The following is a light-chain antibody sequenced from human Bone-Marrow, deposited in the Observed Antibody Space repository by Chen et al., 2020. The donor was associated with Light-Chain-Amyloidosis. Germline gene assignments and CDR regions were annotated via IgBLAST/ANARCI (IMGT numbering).Light chain of an antibody. J-gene: IGLJ1*01. Sequence: QSVLTHPPSAPGTPGPRVTLSCSGARSNIGINYVYWYQHFTGAAPKLLIHRNNQRPSGVPDRFSASKSGTSAFLAISGLRSEDEADYYCAAWDGSLSGYVFGTGTKVIVL. CDR1: RSNIGINY. CDR2: RNN. V-gene: IGLV1-47*01. CDR3: AAWDGSLSGYV.